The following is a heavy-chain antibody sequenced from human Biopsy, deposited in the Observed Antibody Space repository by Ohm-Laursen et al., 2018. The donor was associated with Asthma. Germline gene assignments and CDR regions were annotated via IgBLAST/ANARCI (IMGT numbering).Heavy chain of an antibody. CDR1: GGTFSNYP. J-gene: IGHJ6*02. Sequence: SSVKVSCKASGGTFSNYPFTWVRQAPGQGLEWMGGIILIFDTPNSAQKFQGRVTITADESTSTGYMELSSLRSEDTAVYYCASSGGNYGFYGMDVWGQGTTVTVSS. CDR2: IILIFDTP. D-gene: IGHD4-11*01. CDR3: ASSGGNYGFYGMDV. V-gene: IGHV1-69*01.